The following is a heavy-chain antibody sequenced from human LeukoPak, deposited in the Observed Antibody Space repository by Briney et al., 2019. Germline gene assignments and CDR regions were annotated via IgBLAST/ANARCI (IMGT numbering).Heavy chain of an antibody. Sequence: GGSLRLSCAASGFTFSIYWMSWVRQAPGKGLEWVANMKQDGSEKYYVDSVKGRFTISRDNAKNSLYLQMNSLRAEDTAVYYCARGSVAAAGQFDYWGQGTLVTVSS. CDR1: GFTFSIYW. CDR3: ARGSVAAAGQFDY. D-gene: IGHD6-13*01. CDR2: MKQDGSEK. J-gene: IGHJ4*02. V-gene: IGHV3-7*01.